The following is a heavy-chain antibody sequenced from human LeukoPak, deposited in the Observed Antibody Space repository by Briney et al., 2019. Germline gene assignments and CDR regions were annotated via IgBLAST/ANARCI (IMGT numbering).Heavy chain of an antibody. J-gene: IGHJ4*02. Sequence: SVKVSCKASGGTFSSYAISWVRQAPGQGLEWMGGVIPIFGTANYAQKFQGRVTITADESTSTAYMELSSLRSEDTAVYYCARVEEWGTSEFDYWGQGTLVTVSS. CDR3: ARVEEWGTSEFDY. V-gene: IGHV1-69*13. D-gene: IGHD1-14*01. CDR1: GGTFSSYA. CDR2: VIPIFGTA.